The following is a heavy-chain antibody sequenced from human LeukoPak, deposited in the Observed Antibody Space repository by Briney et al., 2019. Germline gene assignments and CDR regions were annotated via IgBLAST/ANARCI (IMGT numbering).Heavy chain of an antibody. CDR2: IYSSGST. Sequence: PSETLSLTCTVSGDSISSYYWSWIRQPAGKGLEWIGRIYSSGSTNYNTSLKSRVTMSVDTSKNQFSLKLGSVTAADTAVYYCARGGMAVAGNGFDYWGQGSLVTVSS. CDR3: ARGGMAVAGNGFDY. CDR1: GDSISSYY. D-gene: IGHD6-19*01. V-gene: IGHV4-4*07. J-gene: IGHJ4*02.